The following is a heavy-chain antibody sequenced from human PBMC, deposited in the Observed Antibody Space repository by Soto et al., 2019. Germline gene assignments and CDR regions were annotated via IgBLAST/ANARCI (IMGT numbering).Heavy chain of an antibody. V-gene: IGHV3-23*01. Sequence: RLSCAASGFTFSSYAMSWVRQAPGKGLEWVSAISGSGGSTYYADSVKGRFTISRDNSKNTLYLQMNSLRAEDTAVYYCAKEVAAAGFLNWFDPWGQGTLVTVSS. CDR1: GFTFSSYA. CDR3: AKEVAAAGFLNWFDP. J-gene: IGHJ5*02. CDR2: ISGSGGST. D-gene: IGHD6-13*01.